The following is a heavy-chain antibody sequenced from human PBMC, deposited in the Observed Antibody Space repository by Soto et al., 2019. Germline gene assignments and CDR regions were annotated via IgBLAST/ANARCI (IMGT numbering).Heavy chain of an antibody. V-gene: IGHV4-30-2*01. CDR2: IYQSGST. Sequence: QLQLQESGSGLVKPSQTLSLTCAVSGGSISSGGYSWSWNRQTPGKGLEWIGYIYQSGSTYYNTSHKLRVNITVDRSNDQFSLTLSSVNAADTDVYYCARVPGPWVQRTLVTVSS. CDR3: ARVPGP. J-gene: IGHJ5*02. CDR1: GGSISSGGYS.